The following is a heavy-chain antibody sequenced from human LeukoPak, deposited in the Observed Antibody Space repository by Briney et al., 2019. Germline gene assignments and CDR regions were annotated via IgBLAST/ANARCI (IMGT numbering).Heavy chain of an antibody. Sequence: GGSLRLSCAVSGFIVSGYWMTWVRQAPGKGLEWVANIKQDGSEKNYVDSVKGRFTISRDNAENSLFLQMNSLRVEDTAVYYCAREWQGGIAAAGTRIEGDYWGQRTLVAVSS. D-gene: IGHD6-13*01. J-gene: IGHJ4*02. V-gene: IGHV3-7*01. CDR2: IKQDGSEK. CDR1: GFIVSGYW. CDR3: AREWQGGIAAAGTRIEGDY.